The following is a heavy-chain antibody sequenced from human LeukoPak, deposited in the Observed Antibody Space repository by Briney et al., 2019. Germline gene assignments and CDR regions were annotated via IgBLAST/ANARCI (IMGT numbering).Heavy chain of an antibody. J-gene: IGHJ4*02. CDR2: IYHSGST. CDR1: GGSISSSNW. Sequence: PSGTLSLTCAVSGGSISSSNWWSWVRQPPGKGLEWIGEIYHSGSTNYNPSLKSRVTTSVDKSKNQFSLKLSSVTAADTAVYYCARLSEDSSGWMPDYWGQGTLVTVSS. V-gene: IGHV4-4*02. CDR3: ARLSEDSSGWMPDY. D-gene: IGHD6-19*01.